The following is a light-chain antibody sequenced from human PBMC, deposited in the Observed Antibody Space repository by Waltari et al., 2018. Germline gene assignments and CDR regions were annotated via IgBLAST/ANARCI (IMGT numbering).Light chain of an antibody. CDR3: SSYTSSSTPLV. CDR1: SSDVGAYNY. Sequence: QSALTQPASVSGSPGQSITISCTGTSSDVGAYNYVSWYQQHPGQAPNLMIYDVPSRPSGVSNRFSGSKSGNTASLTISGLQAEDEADYCCSSYTSSSTPLVFGGGTKLTVL. CDR2: DVP. J-gene: IGLJ2*01. V-gene: IGLV2-14*03.